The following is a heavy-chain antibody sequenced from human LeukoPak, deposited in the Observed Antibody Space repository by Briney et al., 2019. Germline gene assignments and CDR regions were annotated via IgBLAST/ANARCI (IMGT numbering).Heavy chain of an antibody. CDR3: ARHPSFDEWLLLFYFDY. Sequence: SETLSLTCAVSGTVISSNSYYWGWIRQPPGKGLEWIGSIYYSGSTYYNPSLKSRVTISVDTSKSLSSLKLSSVTVTDSAVDYCARHPSFDEWLLLFYFDYWGQGTLVTVSS. D-gene: IGHD3-22*01. J-gene: IGHJ4*02. CDR2: IYYSGST. V-gene: IGHV4-39*01. CDR1: GTVISSNSYY.